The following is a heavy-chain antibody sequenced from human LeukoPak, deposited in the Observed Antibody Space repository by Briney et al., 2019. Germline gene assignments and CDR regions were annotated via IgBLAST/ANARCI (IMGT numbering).Heavy chain of an antibody. V-gene: IGHV3-7*01. Sequence: PGGSLRLSCAASGFTFSSYWMSWVRQAPGKGLEWAANIKQDGSEKYYVDSVKGRLTISRDNAKNSLYLQMNSLRVEDTAMYYCASFLGIRSGGPCYSEGNWFDPWGQGTLVIVSS. CDR2: IKQDGSEK. CDR3: ASFLGIRSGGPCYSEGNWFDP. CDR1: GFTFSSYW. J-gene: IGHJ5*02. D-gene: IGHD2-15*01.